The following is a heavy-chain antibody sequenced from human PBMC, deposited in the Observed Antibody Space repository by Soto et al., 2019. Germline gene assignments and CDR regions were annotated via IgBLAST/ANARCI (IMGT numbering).Heavy chain of an antibody. CDR1: GGSISSGGYY. CDR2: IFYSGTT. CDR3: ARSVDP. J-gene: IGHJ5*02. V-gene: IGHV4-31*03. Sequence: QVQLQESGPGLVKPSQTLSLTCTVSGGSISSGGYYWSWIRQHPGKGLEWIGYIFYSGTTYYNPSIQSRVTISVDTAKNQFYLKLSSVTAADTAVYSCARSVDPWGQGALVTVSS.